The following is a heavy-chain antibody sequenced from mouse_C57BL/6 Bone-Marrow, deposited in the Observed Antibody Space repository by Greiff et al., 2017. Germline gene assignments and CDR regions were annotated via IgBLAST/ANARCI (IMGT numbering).Heavy chain of an antibody. CDR3: ARRESYYAMDY. Sequence: QVQLKQPGAELVKPGASVKLSCKASGYTFTSYWMHWVKQRPGQGLEWIGMIHPNSGSTNYNEKFKSKATLTVDKSYSTAYMQLSSLTSEDAAVYYCARRESYYAMDYWGQGTSVTVSS. J-gene: IGHJ4*01. CDR1: GYTFTSYW. V-gene: IGHV1-64*01. CDR2: IHPNSGST.